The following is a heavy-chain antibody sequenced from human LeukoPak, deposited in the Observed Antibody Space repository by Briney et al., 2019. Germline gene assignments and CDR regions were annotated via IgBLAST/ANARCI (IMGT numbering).Heavy chain of an antibody. CDR2: ISAYNDNT. D-gene: IGHD3-9*01. CDR3: ARGAYYDILTGLLDY. V-gene: IGHV1-18*04. J-gene: IGHJ4*02. Sequence: GASVKVSCEASGYTFTSCGISWVRQAPGQGLEWMGWISAYNDNTNYAQKLQGRVTMTTDTSTSTAYMELRSLRSDDTAVYYCARGAYYDILTGLLDYWGQGTLVTVSS. CDR1: GYTFTSCG.